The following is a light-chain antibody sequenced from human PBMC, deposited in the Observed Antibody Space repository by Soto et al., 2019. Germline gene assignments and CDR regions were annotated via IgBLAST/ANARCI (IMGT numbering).Light chain of an antibody. V-gene: IGKV1-6*01. J-gene: IGKJ1*01. CDR2: AAS. CDR3: LQEYSYSPWT. Sequence: AIQMTQSPSSLSASVGDRVTITCRASQGIRNDLAWYQQKPGKAPRLLIYAASRLQSGVPSRFSGSGSGTDFTLTISSRQPEDFATYYCLQEYSYSPWTFGRGTQVEIK. CDR1: QGIRND.